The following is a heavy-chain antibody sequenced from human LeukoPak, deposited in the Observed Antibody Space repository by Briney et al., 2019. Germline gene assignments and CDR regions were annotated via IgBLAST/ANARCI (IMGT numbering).Heavy chain of an antibody. Sequence: SETLSLTCTVSGGSISSYYWSWIRQPPGKGLDWIGYIYYSGSTNYNPSLKSRVTISDASKNQFSLNLTSVTAADTAVYFCARRADYYGSGSYYPNWYFDLWGRGTLVTVSS. D-gene: IGHD3-10*01. V-gene: IGHV4-59*08. CDR3: ARRADYYGSGSYYPNWYFDL. CDR2: IYYSGST. J-gene: IGHJ2*01. CDR1: GGSISSYY.